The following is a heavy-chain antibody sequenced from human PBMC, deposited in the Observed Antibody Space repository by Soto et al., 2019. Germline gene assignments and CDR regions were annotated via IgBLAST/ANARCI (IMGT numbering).Heavy chain of an antibody. D-gene: IGHD3-3*01. CDR2: INPDSGGT. CDR1: GYTFTGYY. J-gene: IGHJ4*02. CDR3: ATQRGKAIFGHLDF. V-gene: IGHV1-2*04. Sequence: QVQLVQSGAEVKKPGASVKVSCKASGYTFTGYYMHWVRQAPGQGLEWMGWINPDSGGTNYAQNFQGWVTMTRDTSITTAYMELSRLRADDTAVYYCATQRGKAIFGHLDFWGQGTLVTVSS.